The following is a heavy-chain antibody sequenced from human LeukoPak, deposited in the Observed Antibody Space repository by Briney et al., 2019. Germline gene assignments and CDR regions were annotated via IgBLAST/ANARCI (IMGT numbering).Heavy chain of an antibody. Sequence: ASVKVSCKASGYTFTGYYMHWVRQAPGQGLVWMGWINPNSGGTNYAHKFQGRVTMTRDTSISTAYMELSRLRSDDTAVYYCARDYGYNYRDYWGQGTLVTVSS. CDR3: ARDYGYNYRDY. CDR2: INPNSGGT. V-gene: IGHV1-2*02. J-gene: IGHJ4*02. CDR1: GYTFTGYY. D-gene: IGHD5-24*01.